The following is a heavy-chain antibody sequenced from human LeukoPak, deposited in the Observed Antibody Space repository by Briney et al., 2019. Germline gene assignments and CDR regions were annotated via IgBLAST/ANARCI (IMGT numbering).Heavy chain of an antibody. CDR1: GYIFTNYR. Sequence: KHGESLKISCRASGYIFTNYRIAWVRQKPGKGLEWMGIIYPGDSETTYSPSFQGQVTISADKSIRAAYLQWDTLKASDTAMYYCARLDEGFYYYDTGFNFWGQGTLVTVSS. V-gene: IGHV5-51*01. CDR2: IYPGDSET. J-gene: IGHJ4*02. CDR3: ARLDEGFYYYDTGFNF. D-gene: IGHD3-16*01.